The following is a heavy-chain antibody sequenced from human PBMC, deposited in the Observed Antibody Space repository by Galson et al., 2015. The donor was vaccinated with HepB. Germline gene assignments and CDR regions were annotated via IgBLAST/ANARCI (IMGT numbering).Heavy chain of an antibody. V-gene: IGHV3-30*04. D-gene: IGHD3-16*02. CDR2: ISYDGSNK. Sequence: SLRLSCAASGFTFSSYAMHWVRQAPGKGLEWVAVISYDGSNKYYADSVKGRFTISRDNSKNTLYLQMNSLRAEDTAVYYCAREGLIDHWYFDLWGRGTLVTVSS. CDR3: AREGLIDHWYFDL. CDR1: GFTFSSYA. J-gene: IGHJ2*01.